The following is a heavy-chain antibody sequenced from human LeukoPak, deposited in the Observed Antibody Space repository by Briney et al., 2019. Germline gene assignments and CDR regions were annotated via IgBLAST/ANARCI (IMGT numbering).Heavy chain of an antibody. CDR1: GFTFSSYE. Sequence: PGGSLRLSCAASGFTFSSYEMNWVRQAPGKGLEWVSYISSSGSTIYYADSVKGRFTISRDNAKNSLYLQMNSLRAEDTAVYYCARDWGGGWYFDYWGQGALVTVSS. J-gene: IGHJ4*02. D-gene: IGHD6-19*01. CDR2: ISSSGSTI. V-gene: IGHV3-48*03. CDR3: ARDWGGGWYFDY.